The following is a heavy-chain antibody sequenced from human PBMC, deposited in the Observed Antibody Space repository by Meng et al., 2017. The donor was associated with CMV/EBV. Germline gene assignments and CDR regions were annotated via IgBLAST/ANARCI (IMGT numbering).Heavy chain of an antibody. CDR3: ARGAAIFGVVKSTPDY. CDR1: GFTFSSYW. CDR2: INSDGSST. V-gene: IGHV3-74*01. Sequence: GGSLRLSCAASGFTFSSYWMHWVRQAPGKGLVWVSRINSDGSSTSYADSVKGRFTISRDNAKNTLYLQMNSLRAEDTAVYYCARGAAIFGVVKSTPDYWGQGTLVTVSS. J-gene: IGHJ4*02. D-gene: IGHD3-3*01.